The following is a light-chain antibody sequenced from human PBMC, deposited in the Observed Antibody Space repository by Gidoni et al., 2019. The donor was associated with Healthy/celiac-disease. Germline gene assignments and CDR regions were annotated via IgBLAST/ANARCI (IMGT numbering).Light chain of an antibody. V-gene: IGKV3-15*01. J-gene: IGKJ2*01. CDR3: QLGNT. CDR1: QSVSSN. CDR2: GAS. Sequence: EIVMTQSPATLSVSPGERATLSCRASQSVSSNLAWYQQKPGQAPRLLIYGASTRATGIPARFSGSGSGTECTLTISSLQSEDFAVYYCQLGNTFGQGTKLEIK.